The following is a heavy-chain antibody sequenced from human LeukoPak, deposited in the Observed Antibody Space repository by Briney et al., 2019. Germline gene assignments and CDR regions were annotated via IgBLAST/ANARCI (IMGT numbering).Heavy chain of an antibody. V-gene: IGHV3-23*01. Sequence: PGGSQRLSCAASGFTLSSYAMSWVRQAPGKGLEWFSAISGRWGSTYYADSVKGRFTISRDNSKNTLYLQMNSLRAEDTTVYYCAKSAPTHYYFDYWGQGTLVTVSS. J-gene: IGHJ4*02. CDR3: AKSAPTHYYFDY. CDR2: ISGRWGST. CDR1: GFTLSSYA.